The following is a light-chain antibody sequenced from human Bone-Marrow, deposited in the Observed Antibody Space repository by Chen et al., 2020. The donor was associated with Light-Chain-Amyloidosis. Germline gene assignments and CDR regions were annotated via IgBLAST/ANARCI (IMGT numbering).Light chain of an antibody. Sequence: DIQMTQSPSSLSASVGDRVTIACRASQTIISSLNWYQQKPGKAPKLLIYAASSLQSGVPSRFRGSGSGTDFTLTISSLQPEVVATYYCQQSSNIPLTFGGGTKVEIK. J-gene: IGKJ4*01. CDR3: QQSSNIPLT. V-gene: IGKV1-39*01. CDR2: AAS. CDR1: QTIISS.